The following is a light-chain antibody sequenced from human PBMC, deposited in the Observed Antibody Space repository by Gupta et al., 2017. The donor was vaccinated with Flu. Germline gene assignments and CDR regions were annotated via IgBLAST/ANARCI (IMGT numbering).Light chain of an antibody. CDR3: SSSAGDNNLI. V-gene: IGLV2-8*01. CDR1: TTDVGGYDY. CDR2: EVT. Sequence: QSALTQPPSASGSPGQSVTISCTGTTTDVGGYDYVSWYQQHPGKAPKLIIYEVTKRPSGVPDRFSGSKSGNTASLTVSGLQVEDEADYYCSSSAGDNNLIFGTGTKVTVL. J-gene: IGLJ1*01.